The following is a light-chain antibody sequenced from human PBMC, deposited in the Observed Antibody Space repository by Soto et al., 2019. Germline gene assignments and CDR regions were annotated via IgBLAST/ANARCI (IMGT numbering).Light chain of an antibody. CDR2: LGS. Sequence: DSVMTQFPLSLSVTPGEPASISCRSSQSLLHSDGYNYLDWYVQKPGQSPQLLIYLGSNRASGVPDRFSGSGSGTDFTLKISRVEAEDVEVYYCMQALQIRVEFGQGTKVDIK. J-gene: IGKJ1*01. CDR3: MQALQIRVE. V-gene: IGKV2-28*01. CDR1: QSLLHSDGYNY.